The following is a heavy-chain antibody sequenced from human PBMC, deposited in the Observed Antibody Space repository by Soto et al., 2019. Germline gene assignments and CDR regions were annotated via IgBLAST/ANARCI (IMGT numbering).Heavy chain of an antibody. D-gene: IGHD3-10*01. CDR1: GFTFSSYA. CDR3: ARGSGSYYSGGMDV. J-gene: IGHJ6*02. V-gene: IGHV3-30-3*01. Sequence: GGSLRLSCAASGFTFSSYAMHWVRQAPGKGLKWVAVISYDGSNKYYADSVKGRFTISSDNSKNTLYLQMNSLRAEDTAVFFCARGSGSYYSGGMDVWGQWTTVTVSS. CDR2: ISYDGSNK.